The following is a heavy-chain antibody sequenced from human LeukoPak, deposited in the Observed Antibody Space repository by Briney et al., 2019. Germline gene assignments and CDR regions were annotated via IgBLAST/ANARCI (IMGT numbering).Heavy chain of an antibody. J-gene: IGHJ3*02. CDR3: VTMVRGVIFSAAFDI. D-gene: IGHD3-10*01. Sequence: ASVKVSCKASGYTFTGYYMHWVRQAPGQGLEWMGWINPNSGGTNYAQKFRGRVTMTRDTSISTAYMELSRLRSDDTAVYYCVTMVRGVIFSAAFDIWGQGTMVTVSS. V-gene: IGHV1-2*02. CDR2: INPNSGGT. CDR1: GYTFTGYY.